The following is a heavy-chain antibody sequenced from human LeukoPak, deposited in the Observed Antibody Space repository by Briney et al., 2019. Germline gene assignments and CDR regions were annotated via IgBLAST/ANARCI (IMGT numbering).Heavy chain of an antibody. CDR2: IKSRGGGRTR. D-gene: IGHD1-26*01. J-gene: IGHJ6*02. CDR3: RWDRSIFYAMDE. CDR1: GFEFTSAW. Sequence: GGSLRLSCAASGFEFTSAWMSWVRQTPGKGMEWVGRIKSRGGGRTRDYAAPVKDRFTISRDDSKKTLYLQMDSLKSEDTAVYYCRWDRSIFYAMDEWGQGTMVTVSS. V-gene: IGHV3-15*01.